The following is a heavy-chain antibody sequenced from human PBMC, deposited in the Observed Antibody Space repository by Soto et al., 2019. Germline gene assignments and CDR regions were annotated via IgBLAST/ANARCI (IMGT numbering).Heavy chain of an antibody. CDR2: ISGYNANP. CDR1: GYTFSSYG. Sequence: QVQLVQSGAEVKKPGASVKVSCEASGYTFSSYGITWVRQAPGQGLEWMGWISGYNANPNYAQKFQGRVTMITDTATSTAYMELKSLRSDDTAVYYCARDEGPPVDYWGQGTLVTVSS. J-gene: IGHJ4*02. CDR3: ARDEGPPVDY. V-gene: IGHV1-18*01.